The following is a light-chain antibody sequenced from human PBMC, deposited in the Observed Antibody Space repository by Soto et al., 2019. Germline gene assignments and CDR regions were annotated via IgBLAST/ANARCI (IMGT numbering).Light chain of an antibody. CDR1: SSDVGDYYY. CDR3: SSYAPSNNCGSVL. CDR2: EVS. J-gene: IGLJ2*01. V-gene: IGLV2-8*01. Sequence: QSALTQPPFASGSPGQSVPISCPGTSSDVGDYYYVSWYQHHPGKAPKLMIFEVSKRPSGVPDRFSGSKSGLTASLTVSGLQAEDEADYYCSSYAPSNNCGSVLFGGGTKVTAL.